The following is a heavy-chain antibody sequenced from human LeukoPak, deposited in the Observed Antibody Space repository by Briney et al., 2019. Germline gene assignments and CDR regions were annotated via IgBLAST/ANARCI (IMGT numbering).Heavy chain of an antibody. Sequence: ASVKVSCKASGGTFSSYAISWVRQAPGQGLEWMGRIIPILGIANYAQKFQGRVTITADKSTSTAYMELSSLRSEDTAVYYCARGAHNYGMDVWGQGTTVTVSS. J-gene: IGHJ6*02. CDR1: GGTFSSYA. CDR3: ARGAHNYGMDV. CDR2: IIPILGIA. V-gene: IGHV1-69*04.